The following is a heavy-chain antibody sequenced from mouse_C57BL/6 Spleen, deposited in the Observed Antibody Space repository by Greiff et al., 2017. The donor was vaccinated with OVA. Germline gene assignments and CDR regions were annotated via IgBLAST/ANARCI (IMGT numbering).Heavy chain of an antibody. J-gene: IGHJ4*01. CDR3: ARGSYYGYDYVAYYAMDY. V-gene: IGHV1-63*01. Sequence: VQLQQSGAELVRPGTSVKMSCKASGYTFTNYWIGWAKQRPGHGLEWIGDIYPGGGYTNYNEKFKGKATLTADKSSSTAYMQFSSLTCEDSALYYCARGSYYGYDYVAYYAMDYWGQGTSVTVSS. CDR1: GYTFTNYW. D-gene: IGHD2-2*01. CDR2: IYPGGGYT.